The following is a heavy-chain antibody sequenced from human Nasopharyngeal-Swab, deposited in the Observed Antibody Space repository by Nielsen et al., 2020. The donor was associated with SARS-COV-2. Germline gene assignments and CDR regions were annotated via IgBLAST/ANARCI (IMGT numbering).Heavy chain of an antibody. CDR2: ISSSGSTR. D-gene: IGHD2-2*01. J-gene: IGHJ4*02. Sequence: GESLKISCAASGFTFSSYSMNWVRQAPGKGLEWVSYISSSGSTRYYADSVKGRFTISRDNAKNSLYLQMNSLRAEDTAVYYCARDYCSSTSCYDYWGQGTLVTVSS. CDR3: ARDYCSSTSCYDY. CDR1: GFTFSSYS. V-gene: IGHV3-48*04.